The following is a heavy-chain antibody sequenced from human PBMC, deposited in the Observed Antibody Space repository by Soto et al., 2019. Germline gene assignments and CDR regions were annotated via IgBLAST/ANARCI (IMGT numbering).Heavy chain of an antibody. Sequence: GESLKISCAASGFTFSSYAMHWVRQAPGKGLEWVAVISYDGSNKYYADSVKGRFTISRDNSKNTLYLQMNSLRAEDTAVYYCASVVVAATEPASHYYYGMDVWGQGTTVTVSS. CDR1: GFTFSSYA. J-gene: IGHJ6*02. CDR3: ASVVVAATEPASHYYYGMDV. D-gene: IGHD2-15*01. V-gene: IGHV3-30-3*01. CDR2: ISYDGSNK.